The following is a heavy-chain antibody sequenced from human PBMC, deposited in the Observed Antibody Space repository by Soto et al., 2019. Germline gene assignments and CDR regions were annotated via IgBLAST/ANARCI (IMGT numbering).Heavy chain of an antibody. D-gene: IGHD6-13*01. CDR2: ISAYNGNT. CDR3: ARDKSSSWYSPDDY. V-gene: IGHV1-18*01. Sequence: AASVKVSCKASGYTFTSYGISWVRQAPGQGLEWMGWISAYNGNTNYAQKLQGRVTMTTDTSTSTAYMELRSLRSDDTAVYYCARDKSSSWYSPDDYWGQGTLVTVSS. J-gene: IGHJ4*02. CDR1: GYTFTSYG.